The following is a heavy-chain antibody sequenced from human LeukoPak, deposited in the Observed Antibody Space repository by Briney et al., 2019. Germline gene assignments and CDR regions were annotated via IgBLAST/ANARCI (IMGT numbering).Heavy chain of an antibody. CDR2: IGGRGSST. CDR1: AYTFTNAW. Sequence: GGTLTLSRAPSAYTFTNAWMSWVRQAPGNGLESVSSIGGRGSSTYYTDYVKGRFTIYRDNFKNTMYLQMNSLRAENTAVYYCAKVRWEVTGGQLDYWGQGTLVTVSS. D-gene: IGHD1-26*01. V-gene: IGHV3-23*01. J-gene: IGHJ4*02. CDR3: AKVRWEVTGGQLDY.